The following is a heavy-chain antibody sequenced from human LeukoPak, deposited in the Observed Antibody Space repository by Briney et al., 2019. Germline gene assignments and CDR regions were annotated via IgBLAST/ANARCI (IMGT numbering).Heavy chain of an antibody. D-gene: IGHD3-3*01. CDR3: ARVGVEFLDAFDI. V-gene: IGHV4-59*01. CDR1: GGSISSYY. J-gene: IGHJ3*02. CDR2: IYYSGST. Sequence: SETLSLTCTVSGGSISSYYWSWIRQPPGKGLEWVGYIYYSGSTNYNPSLKSRVTISVDTSKNQFSLKLSSVTAADTAVYHCARVGVEFLDAFDIWGQGTMVTVSS.